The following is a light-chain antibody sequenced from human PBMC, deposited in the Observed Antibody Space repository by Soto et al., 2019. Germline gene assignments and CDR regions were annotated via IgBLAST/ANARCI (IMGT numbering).Light chain of an antibody. CDR2: EVS. Sequence: QSALTQPASVSGSPGQSITISCTGTSSDVGGYNYVSRYQQHPGEAPKLMIYEVSNRPSGVSNRFSGSKSGNTASLTISGLQAEDEADYYCSSYTSSSTRVFGTGTKVTVL. CDR1: SSDVGGYNY. CDR3: SSYTSSSTRV. J-gene: IGLJ1*01. V-gene: IGLV2-14*01.